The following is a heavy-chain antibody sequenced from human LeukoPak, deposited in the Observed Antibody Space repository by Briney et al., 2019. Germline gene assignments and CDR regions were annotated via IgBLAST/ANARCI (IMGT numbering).Heavy chain of an antibody. V-gene: IGHV3-21*01. CDR2: ISSSSSYI. CDR3: ARQGSRNYDSSGDDY. Sequence: GGSLRLSWAASGFTFSSYSMDWVRQAPGKGLEWVSSISSSSSYIYYADSVKGRFTISRDNAKNSLYLQMSSLRAEDTAVYYCARQGSRNYDSSGDDYWGQGTLVTVSS. D-gene: IGHD3-22*01. J-gene: IGHJ4*02. CDR1: GFTFSSYS.